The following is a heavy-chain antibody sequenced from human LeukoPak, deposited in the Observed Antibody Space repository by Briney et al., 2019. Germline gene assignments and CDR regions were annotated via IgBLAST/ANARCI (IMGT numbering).Heavy chain of an antibody. CDR1: GGSFSGYY. CDR2: INHSGST. J-gene: IGHJ4*02. CDR3: ARGRRILTVTIKLDY. Sequence: SETLSLTCAVYGGSFSGYYWSWIRQPPGKGLEWIGEINHSGSTNYNPSLKSRVTISVDTSKNQFSLKLSSVTAADTAVYYCARGRRILTVTIKLDYWGQGTLVTVSS. D-gene: IGHD4-17*01. V-gene: IGHV4-34*01.